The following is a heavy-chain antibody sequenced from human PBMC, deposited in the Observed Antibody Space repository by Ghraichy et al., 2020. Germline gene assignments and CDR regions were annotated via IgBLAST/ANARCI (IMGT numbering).Heavy chain of an antibody. D-gene: IGHD3-22*01. J-gene: IGHJ4*02. CDR2: ISSSSSYI. CDR3: ARDRGGYPDY. Sequence: LSLTCAASGFTFSSYSMNWVRQAPGKGLEWVSSISSSSSYIYYADSVKGRFTISRDNAKNSLYLQMNSLRAEDTAVYYCARDRGGYPDYWGQGTLVTVSS. CDR1: GFTFSSYS. V-gene: IGHV3-21*01.